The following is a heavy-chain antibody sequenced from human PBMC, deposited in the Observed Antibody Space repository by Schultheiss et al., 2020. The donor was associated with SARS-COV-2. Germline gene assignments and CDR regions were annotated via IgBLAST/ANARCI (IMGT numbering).Heavy chain of an antibody. D-gene: IGHD3-22*01. CDR3: ARQGNYYDSSGSPADY. CDR2: IYPGDSDT. Sequence: GESLKISCKGSGYSFTSYWIGWVRRMPGKGLEWMGIIYPGDSDTRYSPSFQGQVTISADKSISTAYLQWSSLKASDTAMYYCARQGNYYDSSGSPADYWGQGTLVTVSS. CDR1: GYSFTSYW. J-gene: IGHJ4*02. V-gene: IGHV5-51*01.